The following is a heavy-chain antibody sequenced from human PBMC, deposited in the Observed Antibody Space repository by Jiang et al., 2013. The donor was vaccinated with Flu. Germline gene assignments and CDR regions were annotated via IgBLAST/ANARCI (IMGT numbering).Heavy chain of an antibody. D-gene: IGHD2-15*01. CDR1: GLTFGSYW. V-gene: IGHV3-7*01. J-gene: IGHJ4*02. Sequence: LVESGGDLVQPGGSLRLSCAASGLTFGSYWMSWVRQAPGKGLEWVANIKEDGSEKYYVDSVKGRFTISRDNAKNSLYLQMNSLRAEETAVYYCASGRLSFAFWGQGTLVTVSS. CDR2: IKEDGSEK. CDR3: ASGRLSFAF.